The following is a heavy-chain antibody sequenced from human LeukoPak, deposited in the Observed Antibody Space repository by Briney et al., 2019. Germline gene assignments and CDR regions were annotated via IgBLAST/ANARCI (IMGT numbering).Heavy chain of an antibody. CDR3: ARGRYVWGSYRPFDY. Sequence: SETLPLTCAVYGGSFSGYYWRWMRQPPGKGLEWIGEINHSRSTNYNASLKSRVTISVDTSKNQTSLKLSSVSAADTAVYYCARGRYVWGSYRPFDYCGQGTLVTVSS. V-gene: IGHV4-34*01. D-gene: IGHD3-16*02. CDR2: INHSRST. CDR1: GGSFSGYY. J-gene: IGHJ4*02.